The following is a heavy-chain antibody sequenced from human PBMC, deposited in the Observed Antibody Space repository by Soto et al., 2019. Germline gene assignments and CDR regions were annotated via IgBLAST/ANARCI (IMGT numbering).Heavy chain of an antibody. CDR2: LYSGGAT. J-gene: IGHJ4*02. CDR1: GFIVSSNY. V-gene: IGHV3-53*04. CDR3: VRGRYGSEIH. D-gene: IGHD3-10*01. Sequence: EVRLMESGGGLVQPGGSLRLSCAASGFIVSSNYMTWVRQAPGKGLGWVSLLYSGGATHYAASVKGRFTISSHSSQNTLFLQMNSLRTEDTATYYCVRGRYGSEIHWGQGTRVTVSS.